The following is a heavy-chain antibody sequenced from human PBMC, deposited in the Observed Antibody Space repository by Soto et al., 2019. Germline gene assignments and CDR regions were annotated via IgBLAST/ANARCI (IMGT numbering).Heavy chain of an antibody. CDR3: AREGGLLLPSAEYFQH. CDR2: ISYDGSYK. D-gene: IGHD2-15*01. Sequence: GGSLRLSCAASGFIFSNYAMYWVRQAPGKGLEWVAAISYDGSYKYYGDSVKGRFTISRDNSKNTLYLQMSSLRADDTAVYFCAREGGLLLPSAEYFQHWGQGTLVTVSS. V-gene: IGHV3-30-3*01. J-gene: IGHJ1*01. CDR1: GFIFSNYA.